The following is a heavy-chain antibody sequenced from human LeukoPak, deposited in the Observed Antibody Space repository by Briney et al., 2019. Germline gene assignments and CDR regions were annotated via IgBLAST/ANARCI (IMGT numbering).Heavy chain of an antibody. J-gene: IGHJ3*02. CDR3: ARGASSGYYYPEAFDI. D-gene: IGHD3-22*01. V-gene: IGHV4-38-2*02. CDR1: GYSISSGYY. CDR2: IYHSGST. Sequence: SETLSLTCTVSGYSISSGYYWGWIRQPPGKGLEWIGSIYHSGSTYYNPSLKSRVTISVDTSKNQFSLNLNSVTAADTAVYYCARGASSGYYYPEAFDIWGQGTIVTVSS.